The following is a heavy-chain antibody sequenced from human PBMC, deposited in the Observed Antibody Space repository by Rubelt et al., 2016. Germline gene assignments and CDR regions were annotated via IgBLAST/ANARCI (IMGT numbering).Heavy chain of an antibody. Sequence: TLSLTCTVSGGSISSGGYYWSWIRQHPGKGLEWIGYIYYSGSTYYNPSLKSRVTISVDTSKNQFSLKLSSVTAEDTAVYYCARGRELYYYGMDVWGQGTTVTVSS. CDR2: IYYSGST. J-gene: IGHJ6*02. V-gene: IGHV4-31*03. D-gene: IGHD1-7*01. CDR1: GGSISSGGYY. CDR3: ARGRELYYYGMDV.